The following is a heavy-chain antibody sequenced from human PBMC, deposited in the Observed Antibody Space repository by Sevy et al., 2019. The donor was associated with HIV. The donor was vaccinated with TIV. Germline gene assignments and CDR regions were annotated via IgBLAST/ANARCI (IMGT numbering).Heavy chain of an antibody. Sequence: GGSLRLSCAASTFTFGHYAMHWVRQAPGKGLQWVSGISYEGSNEYYTDSVKGRFTISRDNSKNTLNLEMNNLSVEDTALYYCARDWGTPPTAILYCFDFWGQGIPVTVS. J-gene: IGHJ4*02. CDR2: ISYEGSNE. CDR3: ARDWGTPPTAILYCFDF. V-gene: IGHV3-30*04. CDR1: TFTFGHYA. D-gene: IGHD3-16*01.